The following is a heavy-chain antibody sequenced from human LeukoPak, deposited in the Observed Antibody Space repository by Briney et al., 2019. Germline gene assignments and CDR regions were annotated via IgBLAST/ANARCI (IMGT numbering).Heavy chain of an antibody. CDR3: ARLGGGMDV. D-gene: IGHD3-10*01. V-gene: IGHV3-7*01. J-gene: IGHJ6*02. Sequence: GGSLRLYCAASGFTFSSYWMTWVRQAPGKGLEWVANIKQDGSQKYYVDSVKGRFTISRDNTKNSLYLQMNSLRAEDTALYYCARLGGGMDVWGQGTTVTVSS. CDR1: GFTFSSYW. CDR2: IKQDGSQK.